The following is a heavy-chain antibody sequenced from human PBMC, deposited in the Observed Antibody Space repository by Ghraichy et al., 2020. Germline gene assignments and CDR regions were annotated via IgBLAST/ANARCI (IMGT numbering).Heavy chain of an antibody. CDR3: ARRFYGDDDN. V-gene: IGHV3-23*01. J-gene: IGHJ4*02. CDR1: GFTFASYV. D-gene: IGHD4-17*01. CDR2: ISAPGGTT. Sequence: GGSLRLSCKGSGFTFASYVMTWVRQAPGKGLECVSGISAPGGTTSYAASVRGRFTISRDNSKSTLYLQMNHLRAEDTAIYFCARRFYGDDDNWGQGTLVIVSA.